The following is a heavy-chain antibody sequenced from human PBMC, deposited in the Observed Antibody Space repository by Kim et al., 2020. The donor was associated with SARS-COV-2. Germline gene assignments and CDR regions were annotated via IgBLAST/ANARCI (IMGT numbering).Heavy chain of an antibody. CDR1: GYTFTSYG. CDR3: ASGEDAPWFDP. V-gene: IGHV1-18*01. Sequence: ASVKVSCKASGYTFTSYGISWVRQAPGQGLEWMGWISAYNGSTNYAQKLQGRVTMNTDTSTSTAYMELRSLRSDDTAVYYCASGEDAPWFDPWGQGTLVTFSS. CDR2: ISAYNGST. J-gene: IGHJ5*02.